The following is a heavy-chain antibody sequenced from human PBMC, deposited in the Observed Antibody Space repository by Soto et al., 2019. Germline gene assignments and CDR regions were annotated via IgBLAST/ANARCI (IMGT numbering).Heavy chain of an antibody. V-gene: IGHV1-46*01. J-gene: IGHJ4*02. Sequence: ASVKVSCKASGYTFTSYYMHWVRQAPGQGLEWTGIINPSGGSTSYAQKFQGRVTMTRDTSTSTVYMELSSLRSEDTAVYYCAKLGYCSGGSCYSSFDYWGQGTLVTVSS. D-gene: IGHD2-15*01. CDR1: GYTFTSYY. CDR2: INPSGGST. CDR3: AKLGYCSGGSCYSSFDY.